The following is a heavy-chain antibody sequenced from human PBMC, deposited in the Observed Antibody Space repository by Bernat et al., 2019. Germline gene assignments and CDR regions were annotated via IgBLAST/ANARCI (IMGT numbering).Heavy chain of an antibody. CDR1: GFTFSSYS. CDR3: ASGFPYYYYGMDV. D-gene: IGHD2-21*01. V-gene: IGHV3-21*01. J-gene: IGHJ6*02. CDR2: ISSSSSYI. Sequence: EVQLVESGGGLVKPGGSLRLSCAASGFTFSSYSMNWVRQAPGKGLEWVSSISSSSSYISYADSVKGPFTISRDNAKNSLYLQMNSLRAEDTAVYYCASGFPYYYYGMDVWGQGTTVTVSS.